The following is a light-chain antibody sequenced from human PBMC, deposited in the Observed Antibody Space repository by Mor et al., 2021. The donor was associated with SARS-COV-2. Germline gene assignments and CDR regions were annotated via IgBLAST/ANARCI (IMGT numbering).Light chain of an antibody. Sequence: GKAPKLLIYAASTLQSGVPSRFSGSGSGTEFTLTISSLKPEDFATYYCQQLNNAFTFGPGTKVDIK. V-gene: IGKV1-9*01. J-gene: IGKJ3*01. CDR2: AAS. CDR3: QQLNNAFT.